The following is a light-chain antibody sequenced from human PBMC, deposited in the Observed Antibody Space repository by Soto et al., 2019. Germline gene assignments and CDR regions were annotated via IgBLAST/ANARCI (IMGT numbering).Light chain of an antibody. J-gene: IGLJ2*01. CDR3: SSYAGSDTAVV. CDR2: EVS. Sequence: QSALTQPASVSGSPGQSITISCTGTSGDIGSYNRVSWYQQHPGKAPKLIIYEVSQRPSGVPDRFSGSKSGNTASLTVSGLQAEDEADYYCSSYAGSDTAVVFGGGTKVTVL. CDR1: SGDIGSYNR. V-gene: IGLV2-8*01.